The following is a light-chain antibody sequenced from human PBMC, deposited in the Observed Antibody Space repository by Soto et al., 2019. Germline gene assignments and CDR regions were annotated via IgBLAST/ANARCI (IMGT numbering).Light chain of an antibody. CDR1: SSNIGAGYD. J-gene: IGLJ3*02. V-gene: IGLV1-40*01. CDR2: GNS. Sequence: QSVLTQPPSVSGAPGQRVTISCTGSSSNIGAGYDVHWYQQLPGTAPKLLIYGNSNRPSGVPDRFSGSKSGTSASLAITGLQAEDEADYYFQSYDGSLSALFGGGTQLTVL. CDR3: QSYDGSLSAL.